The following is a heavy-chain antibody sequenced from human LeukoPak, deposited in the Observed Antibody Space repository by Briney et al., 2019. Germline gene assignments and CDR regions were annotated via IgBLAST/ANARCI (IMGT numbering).Heavy chain of an antibody. CDR2: IIPIFGTA. V-gene: IGHV1-69*13. CDR1: GGTFSSYA. J-gene: IGHJ6*02. D-gene: IGHD4-23*01. CDR3: ARDGGKALPYGMDV. Sequence: ASVNVSCKASGGTFSSYAISWVRQAPGQGLEWMGGIIPIFGTANYAQKFQGRVTITADESTSTAYMELSSLRSEDTAVYYCARDGGKALPYGMDVWGQGTTVTVSS.